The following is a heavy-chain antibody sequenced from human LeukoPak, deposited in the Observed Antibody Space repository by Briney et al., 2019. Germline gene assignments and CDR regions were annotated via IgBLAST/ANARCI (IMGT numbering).Heavy chain of an antibody. D-gene: IGHD6-13*01. Sequence: GGSLRLSCAASGVTFDDYAMHWVRQAPGKGLEWVSGISWNSGSIGYADSVKGRFTISRDNAKNSLYLQMNSLRAEDTALYYCAKDTSRSSWFGGAFDIWGQGTMVTVSS. V-gene: IGHV3-9*01. CDR3: AKDTSRSSWFGGAFDI. CDR1: GVTFDDYA. J-gene: IGHJ3*02. CDR2: ISWNSGSI.